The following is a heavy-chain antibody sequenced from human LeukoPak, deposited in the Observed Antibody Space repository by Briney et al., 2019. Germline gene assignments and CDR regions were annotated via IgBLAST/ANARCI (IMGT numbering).Heavy chain of an antibody. CDR2: ISGSGDST. CDR1: GFXFSSYA. CDR3: AKVATWTYFDY. J-gene: IGHJ4*02. Sequence: GGSLRLSCAASGFXFSSYAMSWVRQAPGKGLQWVSSISGSGDSTYYADSVKGRFTISRDNSNNTLYLQMNSLRAEDTAVYYCAKVATWTYFDYWGQGTLVTVSS. D-gene: IGHD3/OR15-3a*01. V-gene: IGHV3-23*01.